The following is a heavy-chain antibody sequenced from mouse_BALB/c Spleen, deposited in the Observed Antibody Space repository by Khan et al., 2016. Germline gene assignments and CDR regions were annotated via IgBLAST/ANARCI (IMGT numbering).Heavy chain of an antibody. J-gene: IGHJ3*01. V-gene: IGHV3-1*02. CDR2: IHYSGST. CDR1: GFSITSDYS. Sequence: EVQLQESGPDLVKPSQSLSLTCTVTGFSITSDYSWHWIRQFPGNKLEWMGYIHYSGSTNYNPSLKSRISITRDTSKNQFFLQLNSVNTDDTATLYWARYYDGGAPGFAYWGQGTLVTVSA. D-gene: IGHD1-1*01. CDR3: ARYYDGGAPGFAY.